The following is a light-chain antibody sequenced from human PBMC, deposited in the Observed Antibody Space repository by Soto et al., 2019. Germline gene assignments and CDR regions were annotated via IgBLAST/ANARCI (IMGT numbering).Light chain of an antibody. CDR1: QSLSSY. J-gene: IGKJ2*01. Sequence: EIVLTQSPGTLSLSPGERATLSCRASQSLSSYLAWYQQKPGQAPRLLIYGASSRATGIPDRFSGSGSGTEFTLTISRLEPEDFAVYYWRQYGSSPSYTLGQGTKLEIK. CDR2: GAS. CDR3: RQYGSSPSYT. V-gene: IGKV3-20*01.